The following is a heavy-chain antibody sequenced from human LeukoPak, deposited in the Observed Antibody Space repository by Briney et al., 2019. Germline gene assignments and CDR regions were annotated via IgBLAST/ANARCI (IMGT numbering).Heavy chain of an antibody. CDR1: GYTFTGYY. J-gene: IGHJ5*02. CDR3: ARSMKAYYDIMPGYYLWLDP. V-gene: IGHV1-2*02. D-gene: IGHD3-9*01. Sequence: GASVKVSCKASGYTFTGYYMHWVRQAPGQGLEWMGWINPNSGGTNYAQKFQGRVTMTRDTSISTAYMELSRLRSDDTAVYYCARSMKAYYDIMPGYYLWLDPLVQGTLVTVSS. CDR2: INPNSGGT.